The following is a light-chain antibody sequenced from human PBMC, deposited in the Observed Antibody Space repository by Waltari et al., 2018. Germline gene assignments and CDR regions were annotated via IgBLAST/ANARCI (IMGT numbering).Light chain of an antibody. CDR3: QTGGHGTWV. J-gene: IGLJ3*02. CDR1: SGYSSNV. V-gene: IGLV4-69*01. CDR2: VKSDGSH. Sequence: LVLTQSPSASASLGASVKLTCTLSSGYSSNVTAWLQQQPGKGPRYLMKVKSDGSHRTGDVIPVRFSASTSGTEYYPTISSLQSEDEADYYCQTGGHGTWVFGGGTKLTVL.